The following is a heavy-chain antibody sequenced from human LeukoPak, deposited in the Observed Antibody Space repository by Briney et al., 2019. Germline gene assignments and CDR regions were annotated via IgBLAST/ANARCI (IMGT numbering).Heavy chain of an antibody. J-gene: IGHJ6*02. CDR3: ASVVRGAYYYYYGMDV. CDR1: GGSFSGYY. Sequence: PSETLSLTCAVYGGSFSGYYWSWIRQPPGKGLEWIGEINHSGSTNYNPSLKSRVTISVDTSKNQFSLKLSSVTAADTAVYYCASVVRGAYYYYYGMDVWGQGTTVTVS. CDR2: INHSGST. V-gene: IGHV4-34*01. D-gene: IGHD3-10*02.